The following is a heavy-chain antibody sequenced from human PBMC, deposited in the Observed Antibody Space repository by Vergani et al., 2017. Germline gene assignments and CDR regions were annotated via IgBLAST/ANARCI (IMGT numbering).Heavy chain of an antibody. CDR1: GGSISSYY. Sequence: QVQLQESGPGLVKPSETLSLTCTVSGGSISSYYWSWIRQPPGKGLEWIGYIYYSGSTNYNPSLKSRVTISVDTSKNQFSLKLSSVTAADTAVYYCARVGVVPAAMHYDYYYYMDVWGKGTTVTVSS. D-gene: IGHD2-2*01. CDR2: IYYSGST. J-gene: IGHJ6*03. CDR3: ARVGVVPAAMHYDYYYYMDV. V-gene: IGHV4-59*01.